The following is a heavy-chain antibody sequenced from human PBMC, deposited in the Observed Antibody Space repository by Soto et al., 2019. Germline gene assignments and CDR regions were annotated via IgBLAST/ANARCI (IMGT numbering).Heavy chain of an antibody. CDR3: AKDRRYVCGFFLY. V-gene: IGHV3-23*01. J-gene: IGHJ4*02. Sequence: QPGGSLRLSCSASGFTFSSYAMSWVLQAPGKALEWVSAISGSGGSTYYADSVKGRFTISRDNSKNTLYLQMNSLRAEDTAVYYCAKDRRYVCGFFLYWDQGTLVTVS. CDR1: GFTFSSYA. CDR2: ISGSGGST. D-gene: IGHD3-16*01.